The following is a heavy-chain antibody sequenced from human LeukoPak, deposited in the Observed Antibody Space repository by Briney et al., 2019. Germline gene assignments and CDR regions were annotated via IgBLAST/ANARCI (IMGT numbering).Heavy chain of an antibody. D-gene: IGHD1-26*01. Sequence: GGSLRLSCAASGFTFSNYRMHWVRQAPGKGLEWVSAITGSGDNTYYTDSVKGRFTISRDNSKNTLSLQMNSLRVEDTAVYYCAKENPVGGTNYFDYWGQGTLVTVSS. CDR1: GFTFSNYR. CDR2: ITGSGDNT. J-gene: IGHJ4*02. V-gene: IGHV3-23*01. CDR3: AKENPVGGTNYFDY.